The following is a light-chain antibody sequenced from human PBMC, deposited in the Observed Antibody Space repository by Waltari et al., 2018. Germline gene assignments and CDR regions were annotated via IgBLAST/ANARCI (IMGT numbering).Light chain of an antibody. CDR1: QSLSSIY. CDR3: QQYGNSPPT. J-gene: IGKJ1*01. V-gene: IGKV3-20*01. Sequence: EIVLTQSPGTLSLSPGERATLSCRASQSLSSIYLAWYQQTPGQAPRLLIYGASSRATGSPDRFSGSGSGTDFTLTISRLEPEDFAVYYCQQYGNSPPTFGQGTKVEIK. CDR2: GAS.